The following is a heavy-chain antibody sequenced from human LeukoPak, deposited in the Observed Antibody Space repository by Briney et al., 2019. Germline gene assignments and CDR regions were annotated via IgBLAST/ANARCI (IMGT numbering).Heavy chain of an antibody. V-gene: IGHV3-30*02. CDR3: ARGSGYSSGWLGYFDY. Sequence: EGSLRLSCAASGFTFSSYGMHWVRQAPGKGLEWVAFIRYDGSNKYYADSVKGRFTISRDNSKNTLYLQTNSLRAEDTAVYYCARGSGYSSGWLGYFDYWGQGTLVTVSS. D-gene: IGHD6-19*01. CDR1: GFTFSSYG. CDR2: IRYDGSNK. J-gene: IGHJ4*02.